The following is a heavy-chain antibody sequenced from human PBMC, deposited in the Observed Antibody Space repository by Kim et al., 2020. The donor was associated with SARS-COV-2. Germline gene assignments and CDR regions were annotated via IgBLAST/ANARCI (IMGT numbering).Heavy chain of an antibody. CDR2: RGDT. Sequence: RGDTNYNPSPKSRVPISLDTSKNQFSLKLNSVTAADTAVYYCARNNALDIWGQGTMVTVSS. CDR3: ARNNALDI. J-gene: IGHJ3*02. V-gene: IGHV4-59*01.